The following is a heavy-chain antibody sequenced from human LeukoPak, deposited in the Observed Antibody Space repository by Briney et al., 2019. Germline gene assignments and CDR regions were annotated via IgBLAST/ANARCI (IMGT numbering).Heavy chain of an antibody. D-gene: IGHD4-11*01. V-gene: IGHV3-7*01. CDR1: GFTFSSYW. CDR3: ARDYNDYSNYGMPYYFDY. Sequence: GGSLRLSCAASGFTFSSYWMSWVRQAPGKGLEWVANIKEDGSEKYYVDSVKGRFTISRDNAKNPLYLQMNSLRAEDTAVYYCARDYNDYSNYGMPYYFDYWGQGTLVTVSS. CDR2: IKEDGSEK. J-gene: IGHJ4*02.